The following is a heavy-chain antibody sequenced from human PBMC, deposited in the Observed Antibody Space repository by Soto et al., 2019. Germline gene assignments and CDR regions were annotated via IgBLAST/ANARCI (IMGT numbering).Heavy chain of an antibody. J-gene: IGHJ4*02. V-gene: IGHV4-31*03. D-gene: IGHD3-16*02. CDR2: IYHSGIT. CDR1: GASISSGTYY. Sequence: SETLSLTCTVSGASISSGTYYWTWIRQFPGKGLEWIGYIYHSGITYYNPSLKSRVTMSIDTSRNQFSLKVYSVTAADTAVYSCAGCFGDDYVWGSYRYRYFDYWGPGNLVTVSS. CDR3: AGCFGDDYVWGSYRYRYFDY.